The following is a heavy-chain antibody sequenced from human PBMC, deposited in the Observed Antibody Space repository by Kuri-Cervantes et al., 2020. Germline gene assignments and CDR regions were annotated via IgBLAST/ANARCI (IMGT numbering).Heavy chain of an antibody. D-gene: IGHD5-18*01. Sequence: GGSLRLSCAASGFTFSSYWMSWVRQAPGKGLEWVAVISYDGSNKYYADSVKGRFTISRDNSKNTLYLQMNSLRAEDTAVYYCAKDWYSYGYESPFDYWGQGTLVTVSS. J-gene: IGHJ4*02. CDR3: AKDWYSYGYESPFDY. CDR1: GFTFSSYW. CDR2: ISYDGSNK. V-gene: IGHV3-30*18.